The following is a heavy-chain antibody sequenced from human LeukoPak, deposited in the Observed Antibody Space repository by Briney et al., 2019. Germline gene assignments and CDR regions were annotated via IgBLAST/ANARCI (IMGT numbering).Heavy chain of an antibody. Sequence: ASVKVSCKASGGTFSSYAISWVRQAPGQGLEWMGRIIPILGIANYAQKFQGRVTITADKSTSTAYMELSSLRSEDTAVYYCASAYGSGSYYYDYWGQGTLVTVSS. CDR3: ASAYGSGSYYYDY. V-gene: IGHV1-69*04. CDR2: IIPILGIA. CDR1: GGTFSSYA. J-gene: IGHJ4*02. D-gene: IGHD3-10*01.